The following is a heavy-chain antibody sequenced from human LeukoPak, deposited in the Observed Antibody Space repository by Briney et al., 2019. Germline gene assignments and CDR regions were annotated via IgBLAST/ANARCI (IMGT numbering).Heavy chain of an antibody. V-gene: IGHV3-21*01. CDR2: ISSSSSYI. Sequence: PGGSLRLSCAASGFTFSSYSMNWVRQAPGKGLEWVPSISSSSSYIYYADSVKGRFTISRDNAKNSLYLQMNSLRAEDTAVYYCARAGRGSSWYKVFYFDYWGQGTLVTVSS. CDR3: ARAGRGSSWYKVFYFDY. D-gene: IGHD6-13*01. CDR1: GFTFSSYS. J-gene: IGHJ4*02.